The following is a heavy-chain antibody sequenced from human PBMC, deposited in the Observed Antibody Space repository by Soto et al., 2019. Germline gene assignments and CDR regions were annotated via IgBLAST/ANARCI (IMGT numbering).Heavy chain of an antibody. V-gene: IGHV1-58*01. CDR2: IVVGSGNT. Sequence: GASVTVCWAACGVGFASSAGRWVRQARGQRLEWIGWIVVGSGNTNYAQKFQERVTITRDMSTSTAYMELSSLRSEDTAVYYCAVLYSSSWYEGPYYYYGMDVWGQGTTVTSP. D-gene: IGHD6-13*01. J-gene: IGHJ6*02. CDR1: GVGFASSA. CDR3: AVLYSSSWYEGPYYYYGMDV.